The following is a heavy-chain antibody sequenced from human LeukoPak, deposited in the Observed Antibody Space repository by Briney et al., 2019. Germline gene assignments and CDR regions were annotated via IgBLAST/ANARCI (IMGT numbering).Heavy chain of an antibody. CDR1: GFTVSSNY. CDR3: ARSGADTRDDY. D-gene: IGHD2-15*01. Sequence: PGGSLRLSCAASGFTVSSNYMSWVRQAPGKGLEWVSVIYSGGSTYCADSVKGRFTISRDNSKNTLYLQMNSLRAEDTAVYYCARSGADTRDDYWGQGTLVTVSS. V-gene: IGHV3-53*01. J-gene: IGHJ4*02. CDR2: IYSGGST.